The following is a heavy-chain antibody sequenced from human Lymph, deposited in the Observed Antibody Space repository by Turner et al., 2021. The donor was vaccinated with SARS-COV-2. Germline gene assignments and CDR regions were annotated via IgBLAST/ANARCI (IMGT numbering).Heavy chain of an antibody. V-gene: IGHV1-69*10. Sequence: QVQLVQSGAEVQQPGSSVMVSCKASGGTFSSYAITWVRQAPGQGLEWMGGIIPILAIANYAQKFQGRVRITADKSTSTAYMELSSLRSEDTAVYYCARDSPYCSSTSCYDPWGQGTLVPVSS. CDR3: ARDSPYCSSTSCYDP. J-gene: IGHJ5*02. CDR2: IIPILAIA. CDR1: GGTFSSYA. D-gene: IGHD2-2*01.